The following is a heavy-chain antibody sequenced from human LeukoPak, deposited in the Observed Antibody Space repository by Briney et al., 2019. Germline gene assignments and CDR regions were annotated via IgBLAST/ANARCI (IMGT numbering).Heavy chain of an antibody. D-gene: IGHD3-10*01. CDR3: AKKTLVISPYDY. CDR1: GFTFDVSA. Sequence: PGGSLRLSCAASGFTFDVSAMNWVRQAPGKGLEWVSASGNAGDTYYADSVKGRFTISRDNSKKMLFLQMTSLRAEDTAVYYCAKKTLVISPYDYGAQGPLVPV. CDR2: SGNAGDT. J-gene: IGHJ4*02. V-gene: IGHV3-23*01.